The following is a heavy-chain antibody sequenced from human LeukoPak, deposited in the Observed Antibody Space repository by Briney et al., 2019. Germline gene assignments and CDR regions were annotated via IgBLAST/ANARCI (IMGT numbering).Heavy chain of an antibody. CDR1: GFTFSSYA. Sequence: GGSLRLSCAASGFTFSSYAMSWVRQAPGKGLEWVSAISGSGGSTYYADSAKGRFTISRDNSKNTLYLQMNSLRAEDTAVYYCAKRRGLELLYYYYMDVWGKGTTVTVSS. D-gene: IGHD1-7*01. J-gene: IGHJ6*03. V-gene: IGHV3-23*01. CDR3: AKRRGLELLYYYYMDV. CDR2: ISGSGGST.